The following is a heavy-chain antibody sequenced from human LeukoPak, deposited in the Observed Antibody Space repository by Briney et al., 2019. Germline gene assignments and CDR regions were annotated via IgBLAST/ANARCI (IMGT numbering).Heavy chain of an antibody. CDR3: AREKYDGKSWDS. D-gene: IGHD4-23*01. V-gene: IGHV1-2*06. CDR2: INPNSGGT. J-gene: IGHJ4*02. Sequence: ASVKVSCTASGYTFTSYGISWVRQAPGQGLEWMGRINPNSGGTNYAQNFQGRVTMTRDTSISTAYMELTRLRSDDTAVYYCAREKYDGKSWDSWGQGTLVTVSS. CDR1: GYTFTSYG.